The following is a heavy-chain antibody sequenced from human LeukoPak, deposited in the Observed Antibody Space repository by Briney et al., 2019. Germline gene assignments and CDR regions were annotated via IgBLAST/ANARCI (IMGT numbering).Heavy chain of an antibody. J-gene: IGHJ4*02. D-gene: IGHD2-8*02. CDR3: ARQNTGQLDY. V-gene: IGHV1-2*02. Sequence: ASAKVSCKASGYTFTDYYIHWVRQAPGQGLEWMGWINAKSGDTEYAQKFQARVTMTRDTSITTTYMEVSRLSSDDTAVYYCARQNTGQLDYWGQGTLVTVSS. CDR1: GYTFTDYY. CDR2: INAKSGDT.